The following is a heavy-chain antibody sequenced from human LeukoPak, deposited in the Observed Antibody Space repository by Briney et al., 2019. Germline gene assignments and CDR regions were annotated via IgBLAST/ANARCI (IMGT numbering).Heavy chain of an antibody. CDR3: ARLRDYSGYYYIDY. D-gene: IGHD3-22*01. J-gene: IGHJ4*02. V-gene: IGHV5-51*01. Sequence: GESLKISCKGSGYSFTSYWIGWVRQMPGKGLEWMGIIYPDDSNTIYSPSFQGQVTISADKSISTAYLHWSSLQASDTAMYYCARLRDYSGYYYIDYWGQGTLVTVSS. CDR2: IYPDDSNT. CDR1: GYSFTSYW.